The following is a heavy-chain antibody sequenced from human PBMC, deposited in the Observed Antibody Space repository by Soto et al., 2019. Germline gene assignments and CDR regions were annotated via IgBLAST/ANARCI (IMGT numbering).Heavy chain of an antibody. Sequence: SVKGSCKASGVTFNRQDMRWVRQAPGQGLEWMGGIIPMFGTPHYAEKFQDRVTITADESTGTAYLELSSLTSEETAVYYCATREGRDRYSFDYWGPGPLVTVFS. D-gene: IGHD4-4*01. CDR2: IIPMFGTP. CDR3: ATREGRDRYSFDY. V-gene: IGHV1-69*13. J-gene: IGHJ4*02. CDR1: GVTFNRQD.